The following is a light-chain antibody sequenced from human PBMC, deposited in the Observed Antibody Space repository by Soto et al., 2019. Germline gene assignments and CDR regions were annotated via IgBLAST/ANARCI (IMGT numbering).Light chain of an antibody. J-gene: IGKJ1*01. V-gene: IGKV3D-15*01. CDR3: QQRTDRPPWT. CDR2: TVS. Sequence: EIVLTQSPDTLSVSPGETATLSCRASQSANNKLAWYQQKPGQAPRLVMYTVSVRATGIPARFSGSGSGTEFTLTISSLQSEDAAVYYCQQRTDRPPWTFGQGTKVESK. CDR1: QSANNK.